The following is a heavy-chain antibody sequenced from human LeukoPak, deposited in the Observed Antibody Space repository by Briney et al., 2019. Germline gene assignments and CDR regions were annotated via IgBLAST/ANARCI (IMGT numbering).Heavy chain of an antibody. D-gene: IGHD1-14*01. CDR1: GFTFSSYS. Sequence: PVGVLRLYCAASGFTFSSYSMNWLRPAERQGVEGVSSFSTRSCYIHYADPVTGRFPISRDHAHNSLCLQKNKLRGEDTAVHYCARVWTGHWQPHYYYMDVWGKGTTVTISS. J-gene: IGHJ6*03. CDR3: ARVWTGHWQPHYYYMDV. CDR2: FSTRSCYI. V-gene: IGHV3-21*01.